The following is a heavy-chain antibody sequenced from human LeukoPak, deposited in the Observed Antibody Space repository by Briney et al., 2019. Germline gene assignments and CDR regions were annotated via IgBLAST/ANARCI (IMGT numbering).Heavy chain of an antibody. CDR1: GVSISSYY. Sequence: SETLSLTCTVSGVSISSYYWSWIRQPAGKGLECIGRIYSTGSTNYNPSLKSRVTMSVDTSKNQFSLRLSSVTAADTAVYYCAREGGTTYYYDSSFDYWGQGTLVTVSS. D-gene: IGHD3-22*01. J-gene: IGHJ4*02. CDR3: AREGGTTYYYDSSFDY. V-gene: IGHV4-4*07. CDR2: IYSTGST.